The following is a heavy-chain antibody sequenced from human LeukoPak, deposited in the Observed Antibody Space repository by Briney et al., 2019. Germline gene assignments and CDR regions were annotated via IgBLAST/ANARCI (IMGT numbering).Heavy chain of an antibody. CDR3: ARLTNYGSGNSYNDY. D-gene: IGHD3-10*01. Sequence: PSETLSLTCTVSGGSISSYYWSRIRQPPGKALEWIGYIHYSGSTSYNPSLRSRVTISVDTSKNQFSLKLSSVTAADTAVYYCARLTNYGSGNSYNDYWGQGTLVTVSS. V-gene: IGHV4-59*13. CDR1: GGSISSYY. CDR2: IHYSGST. J-gene: IGHJ4*02.